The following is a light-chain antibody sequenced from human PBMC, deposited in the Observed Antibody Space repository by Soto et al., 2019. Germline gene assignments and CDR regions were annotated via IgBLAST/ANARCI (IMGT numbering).Light chain of an antibody. CDR3: QQRSNWLVT. V-gene: IGKV3-11*01. J-gene: IGKJ5*01. Sequence: EIVLTQSRTTLSLSPGERAILSCRASQSVSTYLAWYQLKPGQAPRLLIYDASNRAPGIPARFSGSGSETDLTLTISSLEPEDFAVYYCQQRSNWLVTFGQGTRLEIK. CDR1: QSVSTY. CDR2: DAS.